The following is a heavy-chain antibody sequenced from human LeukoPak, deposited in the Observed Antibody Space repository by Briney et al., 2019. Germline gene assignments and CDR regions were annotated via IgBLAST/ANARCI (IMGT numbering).Heavy chain of an antibody. CDR1: GGTFSSYA. V-gene: IGHV1-69*06. J-gene: IGHJ4*02. CDR3: ASGPNDPEGRFDY. Sequence: SVKVSCKASGGTFSSYAISWVRQAPGQGLERMGRIIPIFGTANYAQKFQGRVTITADKSTSTAYMELSSLRSEDTAVYYCASGPNDPEGRFDYWGQGTLVTVSS. CDR2: IIPIFGTA.